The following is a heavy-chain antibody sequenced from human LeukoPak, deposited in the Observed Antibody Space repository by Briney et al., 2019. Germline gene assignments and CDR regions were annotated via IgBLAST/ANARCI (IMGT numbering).Heavy chain of an antibody. Sequence: SETLSLTCTVSGGSISSGSYYWSWIRQPAGKGLEWIGRIYTSGSTNYNPSLKSRVTISVDTSKNQFSLKLSSVTAADTAVHYCARDRGIAIDYWGQGTLVTVSS. CDR2: IYTSGST. V-gene: IGHV4-61*02. D-gene: IGHD6-13*01. J-gene: IGHJ4*02. CDR3: ARDRGIAIDY. CDR1: GGSISSGSYY.